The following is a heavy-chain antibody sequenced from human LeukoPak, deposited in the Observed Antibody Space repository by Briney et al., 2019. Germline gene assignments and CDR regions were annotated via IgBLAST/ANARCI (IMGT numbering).Heavy chain of an antibody. CDR2: ISSSSSYI. CDR1: GFTFSSYS. J-gene: IGHJ3*02. Sequence: GGSLRLSCAASGFTFSSYSMNWVRQAPGKGLEWVSSISSSSSYIYYADSVKGRFTISRDNAKNSLYLQMNSLRAEDTAVYYCARAHGSGSYYAGGAFDIWGQGTMVTVSS. V-gene: IGHV3-21*01. D-gene: IGHD3-10*01. CDR3: ARAHGSGSYYAGGAFDI.